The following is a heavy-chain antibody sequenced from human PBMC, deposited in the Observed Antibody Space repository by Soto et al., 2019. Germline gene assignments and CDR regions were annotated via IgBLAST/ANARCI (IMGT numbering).Heavy chain of an antibody. V-gene: IGHV1-69*13. CDR1: GGTFSSYA. J-gene: IGHJ6*02. CDR2: IIPIFGTA. Sequence: SVKVSCKASGGTFSSYAISWVRQAPGQGLEWMGGIIPIFGTANYAQKFQGRVTITADESTSTAYMELSSLRSEDTAVYYCARLTNYDFWSGYSPGGYYYYGMDVWGQGTTVTVSS. D-gene: IGHD3-3*01. CDR3: ARLTNYDFWSGYSPGGYYYYGMDV.